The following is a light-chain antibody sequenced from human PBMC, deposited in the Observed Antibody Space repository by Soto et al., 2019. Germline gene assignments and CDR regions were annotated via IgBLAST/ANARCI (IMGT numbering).Light chain of an antibody. J-gene: IGKJ2*01. Sequence: IQMHQSPSALSASVGDRVTITCRASQRIGTWLAWYQQKPGKAPKILIYEASTLQSGVPSRFSGSGSGTEFTLTISSLQPDDFVTYYCLQYNTYSYTFGQGTKMEIK. CDR1: QRIGTW. CDR3: LQYNTYSYT. CDR2: EAS. V-gene: IGKV1-5*03.